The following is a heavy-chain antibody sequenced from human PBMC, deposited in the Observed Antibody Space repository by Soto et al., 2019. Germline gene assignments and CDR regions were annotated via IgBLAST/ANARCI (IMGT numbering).Heavy chain of an antibody. Sequence: EVHLLESGGGLVQPGGSLRLACAASGFAFSDYGVSWVRQTPGKGLQWVSLITAGNGDTYYADSVKGRFTISRDNSKNTLYLQMNNRRVEDSAIYYCVKALYIWGVTGDYWGQGALVTVAS. D-gene: IGHD3-16*01. CDR1: GFAFSDYG. CDR3: VKALYIWGVTGDY. V-gene: IGHV3-23*01. CDR2: ITAGNGDT. J-gene: IGHJ4*02.